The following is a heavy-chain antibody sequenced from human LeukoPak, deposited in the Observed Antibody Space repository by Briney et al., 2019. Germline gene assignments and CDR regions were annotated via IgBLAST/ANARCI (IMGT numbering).Heavy chain of an antibody. CDR3: ARELVSLGTGYFDL. CDR2: ITGSSTWT. Sequence: GGPLRLSCEASGFTFGTYGMTWVRQAPGKGLEWVSGITGSSTWTYYADSVKGRFTISRDNSKNTLQLQMHSLRAEDTAIYYCARELVSLGTGYFDLWGRGTLVTVSS. J-gene: IGHJ2*01. CDR1: GFTFGTYG. V-gene: IGHV3-23*01. D-gene: IGHD7-27*01.